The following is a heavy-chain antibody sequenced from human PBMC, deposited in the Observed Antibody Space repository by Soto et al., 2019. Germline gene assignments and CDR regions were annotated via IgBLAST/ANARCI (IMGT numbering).Heavy chain of an antibody. CDR3: AHRDGARFYFDY. Sequence: QITLKESGPTVVKPTQTLTLTCTLSGFSLSTNEVSVGWIRQPPGKALEWLALIYWDDDKRYSPSLKNRLTTXKXXSKTQVVLTMTNTDPGDTATYYCAHRDGARFYFDYWGQGTLVTVTS. CDR2: IYWDDDK. J-gene: IGHJ4*02. CDR1: GFSLSTNEVS. V-gene: IGHV2-5*02.